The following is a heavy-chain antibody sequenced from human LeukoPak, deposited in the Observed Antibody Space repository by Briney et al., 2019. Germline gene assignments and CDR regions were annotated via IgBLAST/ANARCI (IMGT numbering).Heavy chain of an antibody. V-gene: IGHV3-23*01. CDR1: GFAFSSYA. Sequence: PGGSLRLSCAASGFAFSSYAMRWVRQAPGEGLEWVSSISGSGDRRDSADSVKGRFTISRDNSKNTLYLEMYSLRAEDTAVYYCAKDRGRCTNGVCHNYYYMDVWGKGTTVTVSS. CDR2: ISGSGDRR. J-gene: IGHJ6*03. CDR3: AKDRGRCTNGVCHNYYYMDV. D-gene: IGHD2-8*01.